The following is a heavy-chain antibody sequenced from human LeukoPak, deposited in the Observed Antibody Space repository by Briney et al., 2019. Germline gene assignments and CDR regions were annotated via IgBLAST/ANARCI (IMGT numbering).Heavy chain of an antibody. V-gene: IGHV4-38-2*02. J-gene: IGHJ4*02. CDR3: ASGGLEPGD. CDR2: IYHSGST. Sequence: SETLSLTCTVSGYSISSGYYWGWIRQPPGKGLEWIGSIYHSGSTYYNPSLKSRVTISVDTSKNQFSLKLSSVTAADTAVYYCASGGLEPGDWGQGTLVTVSS. D-gene: IGHD4-23*01. CDR1: GYSISSGYY.